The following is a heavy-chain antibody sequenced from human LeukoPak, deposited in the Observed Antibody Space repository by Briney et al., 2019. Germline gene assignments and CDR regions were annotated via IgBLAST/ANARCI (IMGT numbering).Heavy chain of an antibody. CDR2: MNPNSGNT. CDR3: ARGSYGESDGAFDI. D-gene: IGHD4-17*01. V-gene: IGHV1-8*03. Sequence: ASVKVSCKASGYTFTSYDINWVRQATAQGLEWMGWMNPNSGNTGYAQKFQGRVTITRNTSISTAYMELSSLRSEDTAVYYCARGSYGESDGAFDIWGQGTMVTVSS. J-gene: IGHJ3*02. CDR1: GYTFTSYD.